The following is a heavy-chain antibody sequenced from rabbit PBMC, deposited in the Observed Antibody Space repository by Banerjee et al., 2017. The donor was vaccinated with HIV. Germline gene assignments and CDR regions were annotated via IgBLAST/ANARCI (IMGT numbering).Heavy chain of an antibody. J-gene: IGHJ4*01. D-gene: IGHD4-1*01. Sequence: QLKETGGGLVQPGGSLTLSCKASGFDFSSYFMSWVRQTPGKGLEWIGFIYAGKGSTDYANWVNGRFTISSDNAQNTAFLQMTSLTDADTATYFCTRSQVAGAFNLWGPGTLVTVS. V-gene: IGHV1S7*01. CDR2: IYAGKGST. CDR3: TRSQVAGAFNL. CDR1: GFDFSSYF.